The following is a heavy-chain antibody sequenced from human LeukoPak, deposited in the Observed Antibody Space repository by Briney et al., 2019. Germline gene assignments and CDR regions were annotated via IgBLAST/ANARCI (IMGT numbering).Heavy chain of an antibody. CDR2: IYTTGRT. D-gene: IGHD2/OR15-2a*01. Sequence: PSETLSLTCTVSGGSISSDGYYWTWIRQPAGKGLEWFGRIYTTGRTNYDSSLEIRVTISIDTSKNQFSLKLRSVAAADTAVYYWARDGGGGNSRACDYWGQGTLVTV. V-gene: IGHV4-61*02. J-gene: IGHJ4*02. CDR3: ARDGGGGNSRACDY. CDR1: GGSISSDGYY.